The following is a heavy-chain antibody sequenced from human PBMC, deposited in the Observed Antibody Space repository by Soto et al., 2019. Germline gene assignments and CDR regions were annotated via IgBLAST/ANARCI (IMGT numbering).Heavy chain of an antibody. CDR3: AREGWDYGDNSF. V-gene: IGHV1-8*01. CDR2: MNPNSGNT. J-gene: IGHJ4*02. D-gene: IGHD4-17*01. CDR1: GYTFTSYD. Sequence: GASVKVSCKASGYTFTSYDINWVRQATGQGLEWMGWMNPNSGNTGYAQKFQGRVTMTRNTSISTAYMELSSLRSEDTAVYYCAREGWDYGDNSFWGQGTLVNVAS.